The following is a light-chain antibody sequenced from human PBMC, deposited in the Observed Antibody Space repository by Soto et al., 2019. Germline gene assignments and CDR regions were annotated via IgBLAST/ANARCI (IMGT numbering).Light chain of an antibody. V-gene: IGKV2-24*01. J-gene: IGKJ2*01. CDR2: KVS. Sequence: DIVLTQTQLTAPVTLGQPASMSCTSSQSLDHSDGNTYLSWLLQRPGQPPRILIYKVSKRFDGVTDRFSGSGARTNFTLRITRVEAEDVGLYHCMQATQVTDTFGQGTKLDLK. CDR1: QSLDHSDGNTY. CDR3: MQATQVTDT.